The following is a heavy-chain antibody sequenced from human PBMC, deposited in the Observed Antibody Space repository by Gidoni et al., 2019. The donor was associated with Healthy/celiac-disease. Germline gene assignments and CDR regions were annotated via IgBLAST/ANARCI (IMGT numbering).Heavy chain of an antibody. J-gene: IGHJ6*02. CDR2: IYYSGST. Sequence: QLQLQESGPGLVKPSETLSLTCTVSGGSISSSSYYWGWIRQPPGKGLEWIGSIYYSGSTYYNPSLKSRVTISVDTSKNQFSLKLSSVTAADTAVYYCARLAQGYDFWSGYPYYYYGMDVWGQGTTVTVSS. CDR3: ARLAQGYDFWSGYPYYYYGMDV. D-gene: IGHD3-3*01. CDR1: GGSISSSSYY. V-gene: IGHV4-39*01.